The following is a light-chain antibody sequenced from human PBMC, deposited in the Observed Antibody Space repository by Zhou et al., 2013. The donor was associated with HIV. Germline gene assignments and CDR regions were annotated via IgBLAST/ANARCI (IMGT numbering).Light chain of an antibody. CDR3: LQQNNYPLT. V-gene: IGKV1-17*03. J-gene: IGKJ4*01. CDR2: GAS. CDR1: QGISNY. Sequence: DIQMTQSPSAMSASVGDRVTITCRANQGISNYLAWFQQKPGKVPKRLIYGASSRQSGVPSRFSGSGSGTEFTLTISSLQPEDSATYYCLQQNNYPLTFGGGTKVE.